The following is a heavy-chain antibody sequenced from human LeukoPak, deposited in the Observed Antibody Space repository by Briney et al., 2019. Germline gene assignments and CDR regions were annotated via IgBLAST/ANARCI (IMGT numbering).Heavy chain of an antibody. J-gene: IGHJ4*02. Sequence: GGSLRLSCAASGFTFTTNGMTWVRQAPGKGLEWVSSITSSGDNTYYKDSVKGRFTISRDNSKNTLYLQMNSLRAEDTAIYYCAKNLWFGHYWGQGTLVTVSS. CDR3: AKNLWFGHY. CDR2: ITSSGDNT. D-gene: IGHD3-10*01. CDR1: GFTFTTNG. V-gene: IGHV3-23*01.